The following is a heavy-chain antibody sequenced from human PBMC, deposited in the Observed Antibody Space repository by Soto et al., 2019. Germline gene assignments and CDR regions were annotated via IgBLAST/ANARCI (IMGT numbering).Heavy chain of an antibody. J-gene: IGHJ6*02. CDR3: AREEWLNYYGMDV. CDR1: GFTFSDHY. D-gene: IGHD6-19*01. CDR2: TRNKANSYTT. Sequence: GGSLRLSCAASGFTFSDHYMDWVRQAPGKGLEWVGRTRNKANSYTTEYAASVKGRFTISRDDSKNSLYLQMNSLKTEDTAVYYCAREEWLNYYGMDVWGQGTTVTVSS. V-gene: IGHV3-72*01.